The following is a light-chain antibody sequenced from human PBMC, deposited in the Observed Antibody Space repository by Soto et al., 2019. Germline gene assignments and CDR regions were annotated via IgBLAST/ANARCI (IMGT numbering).Light chain of an antibody. CDR3: LLSYNAARV. CDR1: TGAVTSNHH. CDR2: DTS. V-gene: IGLV7-46*01. J-gene: IGLJ3*02. Sequence: QAVVTQEPSLTVSPGGTVTLTFGSSTGAVTSNHHPYWFQQKAGQAPRTLIYDTSNKHSWTPARFSGSLLGDKAALTLSGAQPEDEAQYYCLLSYNAARVFGGGTQLTLL.